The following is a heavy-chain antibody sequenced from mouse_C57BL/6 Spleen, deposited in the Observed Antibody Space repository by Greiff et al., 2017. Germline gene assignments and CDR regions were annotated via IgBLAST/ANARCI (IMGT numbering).Heavy chain of an antibody. V-gene: IGHV1-54*01. CDR2: INPGSGGT. Sequence: QVNLVQSGAELVKPGTSVKVSCKASGYTFTSYLIEWVKQRPGQGLEWIGVINPGSGGTNYNEKFKGKATLTADTSSSTAYMQLSSLRAEDAAVYFCAREGGARYFDVWGTGTTVTVSS. J-gene: IGHJ1*03. CDR1: GYTFTSYL. CDR3: AREGGARYFDV.